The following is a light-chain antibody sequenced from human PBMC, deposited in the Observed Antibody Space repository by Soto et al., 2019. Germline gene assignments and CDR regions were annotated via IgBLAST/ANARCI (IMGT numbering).Light chain of an antibody. CDR1: SGHSSYA. V-gene: IGLV4-69*01. CDR3: QTWGTGIRV. J-gene: IGLJ2*01. CDR2: LNSDGSH. Sequence: QPVLTQSPSASASLGASVKLTCTLSSGHSSYAIAWHQQRPERGPRYLMILNSDGSHRKGDGIPARFSGSSSGAERYLTISSLQSEDEADYYCQTWGTGIRVFGGGTKVTVL.